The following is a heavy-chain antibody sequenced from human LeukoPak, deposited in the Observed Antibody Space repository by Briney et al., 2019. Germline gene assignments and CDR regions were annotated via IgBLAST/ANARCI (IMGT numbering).Heavy chain of an antibody. J-gene: IGHJ4*02. CDR2: INHSGST. Sequence: PSETLSLTCAVYGGSFSGYYWSWIRQPPGKGLEWIGEINHSGSTNYNPSLKSRVTISVDTSKNQFSLKLSSVTAADTAVYYCARHTPGAPFDYWGQGTLVTVSS. CDR3: ARHTPGAPFDY. CDR1: GGSFSGYY. D-gene: IGHD2-2*02. V-gene: IGHV4-34*01.